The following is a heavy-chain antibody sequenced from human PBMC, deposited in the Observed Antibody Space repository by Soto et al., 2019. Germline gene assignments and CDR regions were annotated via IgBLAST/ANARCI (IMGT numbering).Heavy chain of an antibody. J-gene: IGHJ4*02. CDR3: AKDRSSGWSFDY. V-gene: IGHV3-23*01. D-gene: IGHD6-19*01. Sequence: LRLSCAASGFTFSSYAMSWVRQAPGKGLEWVSAISGSGGSTYYADSVKGRFTISRDNSKNTLYLQMNSLRAEDTAVYYCAKDRSSGWSFDYWGQGTLVTVSS. CDR1: GFTFSSYA. CDR2: ISGSGGST.